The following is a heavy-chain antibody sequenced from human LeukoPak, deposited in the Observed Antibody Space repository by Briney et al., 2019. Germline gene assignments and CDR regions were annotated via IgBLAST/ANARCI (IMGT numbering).Heavy chain of an antibody. CDR3: ARRYCSGGSCNAPYDY. Sequence: GGSLRLSCAASGFTFSNYAMHWVRQAPGKGLEYVSAISGRGGSTYYANSVKGRFIISRDNSKNTLYLQMGSLRVEDMAVYYCARRYCSGGSCNAPYDYWGQGTLVTVSS. J-gene: IGHJ4*02. CDR2: ISGRGGST. V-gene: IGHV3-64*01. CDR1: GFTFSNYA. D-gene: IGHD2-15*01.